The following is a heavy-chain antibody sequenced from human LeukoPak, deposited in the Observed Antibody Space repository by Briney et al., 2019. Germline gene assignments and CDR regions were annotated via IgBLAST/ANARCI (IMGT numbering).Heavy chain of an antibody. V-gene: IGHV3-23*01. CDR3: ARSLKWNLVGFDY. D-gene: IGHD1-1*01. J-gene: IGHJ4*02. CDR2: INNSGDNT. CDR1: GFTFRSYA. Sequence: GGSLRLSCTASGFTFRSYAMNWVRQAPGKGLEWVSVINNSGDNTFSDSVKGRFTISRDNSKNMLYLQMSSLRGEDTAVYYCARSLKWNLVGFDYWGQGTLVTASS.